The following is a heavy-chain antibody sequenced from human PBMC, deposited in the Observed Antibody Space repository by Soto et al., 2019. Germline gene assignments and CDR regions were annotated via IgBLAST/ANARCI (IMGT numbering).Heavy chain of an antibody. CDR3: ARRGYDTSGFYFFFDY. J-gene: IGHJ4*02. CDR2: IHYSGST. CDR1: RGSISNDGYF. D-gene: IGHD3-22*01. V-gene: IGHV4-31*03. Sequence: QVQLQESGPGLVQPSQTLSLTCSVSRGSISNDGYFWSWIRQRPGEGLEWIGYIHYSGSTFYNPSLESRVTMSVDTSKNQFSLNLISVTAADTAVYYCARRGYDTSGFYFFFDYWGQGILVTVSS.